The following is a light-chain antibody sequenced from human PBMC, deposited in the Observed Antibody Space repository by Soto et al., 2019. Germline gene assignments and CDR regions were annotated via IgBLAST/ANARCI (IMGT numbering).Light chain of an antibody. Sequence: VMTQSPATLSVSPGERATLSCRASQSVSSNLAWYQQKPGQAPRLLIYGASTRATGIPARFSGSGSGTEFTLTISSLQSEDFAVYYCQQYNNWPRAFGQGTKVDIK. J-gene: IGKJ1*01. V-gene: IGKV3-15*01. CDR1: QSVSSN. CDR2: GAS. CDR3: QQYNNWPRA.